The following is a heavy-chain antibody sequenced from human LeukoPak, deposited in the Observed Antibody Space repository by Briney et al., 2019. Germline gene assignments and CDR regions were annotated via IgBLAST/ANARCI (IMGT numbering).Heavy chain of an antibody. D-gene: IGHD6-13*01. J-gene: IGHJ6*03. CDR3: ARHIAAAGNYYYYYMDV. CDR1: GGSISSYY. V-gene: IGHV4-4*07. CDR2: IYTSGST. Sequence: SETLSLTCTVSGGSISSYYWSWIRQPAGKGLEWIGRIYTSGSTNYNPSLKNRVTMSVDTSKNQFSLKLSSVTAADTAVYYCARHIAAAGNYYYYYMDVWGKGTTVTVSS.